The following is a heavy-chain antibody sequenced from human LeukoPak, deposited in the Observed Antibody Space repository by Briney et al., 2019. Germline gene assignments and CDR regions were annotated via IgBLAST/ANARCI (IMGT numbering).Heavy chain of an antibody. V-gene: IGHV3-9*02. CDR3: AKDPTGYSSSWYGRDAFDI. CDR1: GFTSDDYA. J-gene: IGHJ3*02. D-gene: IGHD6-13*01. CDR2: ISWNSGSI. Sequence: PGRSLRLSCAASGFTSDDYAMHWVRQAPGKGLEWVSGISWNSGSIGYADSVKGRFTISRDNAKNSLYLQMNSLRAEDTALYYCAKDPTGYSSSWYGRDAFDIWGQGTMVTVSS.